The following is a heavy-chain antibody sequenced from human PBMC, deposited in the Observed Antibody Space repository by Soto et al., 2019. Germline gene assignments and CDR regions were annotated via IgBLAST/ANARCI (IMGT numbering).Heavy chain of an antibody. CDR1: GYSFTTYW. CDR3: ARAAHGTSVAMDV. Sequence: GESLKISCKSSGYSFTTYWIGWVRQMPGKGLEWMGIIYPGDSDTRYSPSFQGLVTISVDKSISTAYLQWTSLKASDTAMYYCARAAHGTSVAMDVWGKGTAVTVSS. CDR2: IYPGDSDT. J-gene: IGHJ6*03. V-gene: IGHV5-51*01.